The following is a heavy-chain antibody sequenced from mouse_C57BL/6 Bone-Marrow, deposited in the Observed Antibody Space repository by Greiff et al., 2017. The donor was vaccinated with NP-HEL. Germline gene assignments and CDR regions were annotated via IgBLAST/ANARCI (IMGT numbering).Heavy chain of an antibody. CDR2: IDPSGSGT. V-gene: IGHV1-52*01. CDR3: AREGFAN. J-gene: IGHJ3*01. Sequence: QVQLQQPGAELVRPGSSVKLSCKASGYTFTSYWMHWVKQRPIQGLEWIGNIDPSGSGTHYNENFKGKATLTVDKSSSTAYLQLSSLTSEDSAVXYCAREGFANGGPGNLVTVSA. CDR1: GYTFTSYW.